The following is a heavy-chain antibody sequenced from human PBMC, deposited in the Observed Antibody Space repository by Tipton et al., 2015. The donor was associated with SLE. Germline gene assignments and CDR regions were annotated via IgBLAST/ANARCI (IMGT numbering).Heavy chain of an antibody. CDR1: GGSISSYY. CDR3: ARDGGSGSMSDAFDI. D-gene: IGHD3-10*01. CDR2: IYTSGST. V-gene: IGHV4-4*07. Sequence: TLSLTCTVSGGSISSYYWSWIRQPAGKGLEWIGRIYTSGSTNYNPSLKSRVTMSVDTSKNQFSLKLSSVTAANTAVYYWARDGGSGSMSDAFDIWGQGTMVTVSS. J-gene: IGHJ3*02.